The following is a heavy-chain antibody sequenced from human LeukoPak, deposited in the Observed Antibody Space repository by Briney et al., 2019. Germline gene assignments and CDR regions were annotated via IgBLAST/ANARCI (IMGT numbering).Heavy chain of an antibody. J-gene: IGHJ6*02. V-gene: IGHV3-30-3*01. CDR3: ARSAADPPYYYYGMDV. D-gene: IGHD6-13*01. Sequence: GGSLRLSCAASGFAFTNYAIHWVRQAPGKGLEWVTVISYDGSNKYYADSVKGRFTISRDNSKNTLYLQMNSLRADDTAVYYCARSAADPPYYYYGMDVWGQGTTVTVSS. CDR2: ISYDGSNK. CDR1: GFAFTNYA.